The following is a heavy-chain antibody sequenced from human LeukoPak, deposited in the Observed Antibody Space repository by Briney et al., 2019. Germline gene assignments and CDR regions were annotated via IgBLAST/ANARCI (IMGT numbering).Heavy chain of an antibody. V-gene: IGHV1-2*02. Sequence: ASVTVSCKASAYTFTDYYIHWVRQAPGQGLEWMAWINPNSGGTKYAQKFQGRVTMTRDTSISTAYMELSRLRSDDTAVYYCARDGPGGRGDFDYWGQGTLVTVSS. CDR1: AYTFTDYY. CDR3: ARDGPGGRGDFDY. CDR2: INPNSGGT. J-gene: IGHJ4*02. D-gene: IGHD3-16*01.